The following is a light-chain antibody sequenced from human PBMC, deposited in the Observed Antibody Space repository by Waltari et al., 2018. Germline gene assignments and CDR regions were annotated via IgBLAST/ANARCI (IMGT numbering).Light chain of an antibody. Sequence: DIQMTQSPSSLSASLGDRVTITCRASQSISNYLNWYQQKPGKAPKLLIYAASSLQSGVPSRFSGSGSGTDFTLTISSLQPGDFATYSCQQSYSTPPITFGQGTRLEIK. J-gene: IGKJ5*01. V-gene: IGKV1-39*01. CDR2: AAS. CDR1: QSISNY. CDR3: QQSYSTPPIT.